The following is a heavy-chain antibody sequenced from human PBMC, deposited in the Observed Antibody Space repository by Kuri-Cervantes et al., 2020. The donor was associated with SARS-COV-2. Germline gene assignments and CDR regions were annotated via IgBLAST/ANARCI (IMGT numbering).Heavy chain of an antibody. V-gene: IGHV4-59*01. CDR3: ARADVYYYDSRGLGAFDI. CDR2: IYYSGST. CDR1: GGSISSYY. Sequence: ESLKISCTVPGGSISSYYWSWIRQPPGKGLEWIGYIYYSGSTNYNPSLKSRVTISVDTSKNQFSLKLSSVTAADTAVYYCARADVYYYDSRGLGAFDIRGQGTMVTVSS. D-gene: IGHD3-22*01. J-gene: IGHJ3*02.